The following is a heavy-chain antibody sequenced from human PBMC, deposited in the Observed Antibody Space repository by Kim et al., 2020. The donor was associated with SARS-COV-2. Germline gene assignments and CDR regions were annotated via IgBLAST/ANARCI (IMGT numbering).Heavy chain of an antibody. CDR3: GIGQNGRHAFDV. CDR2: FSGSSVST. V-gene: IGHV3-23*01. D-gene: IGHD2-15*01. CDR1: GLALSSYA. J-gene: IGHJ3*01. Sequence: GGSLRLSCRVSGLALSSYAMSWVRQAPGKGLEWVSVFSGSSVSTYYADSVRGRFTISGDRPWKTLFLQMNDLRAEDTAVYYCGIGQNGRHAFDVWGQGTVVTVSS.